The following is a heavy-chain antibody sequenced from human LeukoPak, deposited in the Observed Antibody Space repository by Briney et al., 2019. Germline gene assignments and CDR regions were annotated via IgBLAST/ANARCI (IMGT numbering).Heavy chain of an antibody. CDR3: ARDAAGEQQLVRTYYFDY. D-gene: IGHD6-13*01. CDR1: GGSTSSYY. J-gene: IGHJ4*02. Sequence: ETLSLTCTVSGGSTSSYYWSWIRPPAGKGLEWIGRIYTSGSTNYNPSLKSRVTMSVDTSKNQFSLKLSSVTAADTAVYYCARDAAGEQQLVRTYYFDYWGQGTLVTVSS. V-gene: IGHV4-4*07. CDR2: IYTSGST.